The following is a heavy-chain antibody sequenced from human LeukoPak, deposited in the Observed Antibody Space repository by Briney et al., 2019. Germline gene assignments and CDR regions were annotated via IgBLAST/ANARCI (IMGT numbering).Heavy chain of an antibody. V-gene: IGHV4-4*07. CDR2: IYSSGTT. J-gene: IGHJ4*02. Sequence: KPSETLSLTCTVSGGSLSSIYYWSWIRQPAGKGLEWIGRIYSSGTTSYHPSLKSRVTMSVDTSKNQFSLKLSSVTAADAAVYYCVRSPDRSSTSCYGYYFDYWGQGTLVTVSS. D-gene: IGHD2-2*01. CDR1: GGSLSSIYY. CDR3: VRSPDRSSTSCYGYYFDY.